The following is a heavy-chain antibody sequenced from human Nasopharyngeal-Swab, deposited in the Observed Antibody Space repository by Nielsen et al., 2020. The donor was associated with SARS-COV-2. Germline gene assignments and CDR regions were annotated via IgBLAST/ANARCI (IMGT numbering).Heavy chain of an antibody. D-gene: IGHD1-26*01. J-gene: IGHJ5*02. CDR2: IYYTGRT. CDR1: GFTFSNAW. Sequence: ESLKISCAASGFTFSNAWMSWIRQPPGKGLEWIGYIYYTGRTNYNPSLKSRVTISVDTSKNQFSLKLNSVTAADTAVYYCARGGSRGSYLNWFDPWGQGTLVTVSS. CDR3: ARGGSRGSYLNWFDP. V-gene: IGHV4-59*01.